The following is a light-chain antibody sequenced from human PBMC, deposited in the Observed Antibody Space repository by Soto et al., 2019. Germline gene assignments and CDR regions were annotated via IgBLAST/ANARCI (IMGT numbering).Light chain of an antibody. CDR2: HTS. CDR1: LSVSSS. CDR3: QQRSNWPRT. Sequence: EIVLTQSPATLSLSPGERATLSCRASLSVSSSLAWYQQKPGQAPRLLIYHTSNRATGIPDRFSGSGSGTDFTLTIGSLQPEDFALYYCQQRSNWPRTFGQGTKVEVK. J-gene: IGKJ1*01. V-gene: IGKV3-11*01.